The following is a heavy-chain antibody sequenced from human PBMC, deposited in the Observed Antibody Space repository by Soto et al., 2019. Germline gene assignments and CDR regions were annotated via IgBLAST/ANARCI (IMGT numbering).Heavy chain of an antibody. V-gene: IGHV4-31*03. CDR3: ARVGNYSNGYYYYYMDV. CDR1: GGSISSGGYY. J-gene: IGHJ6*03. D-gene: IGHD4-4*01. Sequence: SETLSLTCTVSGGSISSGGYYWSWIRQHPGKGLEWIGYIYYSGSTYYNQSLKSRVTISVDTSKNQFSLKLSSVTAADTAVYYCARVGNYSNGYYYYYMDVWGKGTTVTSP. CDR2: IYYSGST.